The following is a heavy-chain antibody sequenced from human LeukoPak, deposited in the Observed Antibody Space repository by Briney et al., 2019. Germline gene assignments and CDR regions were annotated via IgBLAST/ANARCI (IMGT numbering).Heavy chain of an antibody. Sequence: PGRSLRLSCAASGFTFSSYGMHWVRQAPGKGLEWVAVIWYDGSNKYYADSVKGRFTISRDNTKNTLYLQMNSLRAEDTAVYYCASSSYGDYGGDYWGQGTLVTVSS. V-gene: IGHV3-33*01. D-gene: IGHD4-17*01. CDR3: ASSSYGDYGGDY. CDR2: IWYDGSNK. CDR1: GFTFSSYG. J-gene: IGHJ4*02.